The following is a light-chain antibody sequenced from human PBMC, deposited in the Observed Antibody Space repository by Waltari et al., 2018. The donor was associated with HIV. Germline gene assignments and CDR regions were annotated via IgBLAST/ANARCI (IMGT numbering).Light chain of an antibody. V-gene: IGKV3-15*01. CDR3: QQYNNWPPYT. CDR1: QSVSRN. CDR2: GAS. J-gene: IGKJ2*01. Sequence: EIVMTQSPATLSVSPGERATLSCRASQSVSRNLAWDQQRPGQAPKLLIYGASTTATGIPARFSGSGSGTEFTLTISSLQSEDFAVYYCQQYNNWPPYTFGQGTKLEIK.